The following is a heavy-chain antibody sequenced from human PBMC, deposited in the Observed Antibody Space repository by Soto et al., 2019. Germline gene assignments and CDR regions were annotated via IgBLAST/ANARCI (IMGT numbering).Heavy chain of an antibody. J-gene: IGHJ6*02. CDR3: ARSGDFWSGYDYYGMDI. D-gene: IGHD3-3*01. Sequence: QVLLVQSGAEVKKPGSSVKVSCKASGGSFGDYAFSWVRQAPGQGLEWMGGIIPISGTRNYAQKFRGRVTITADKSTTTVYMELTSLRSEETAVYYCARSGDFWSGYDYYGMDIWGQGTTVTVSS. CDR2: IIPISGTR. CDR1: GGSFGDYA. V-gene: IGHV1-69*06.